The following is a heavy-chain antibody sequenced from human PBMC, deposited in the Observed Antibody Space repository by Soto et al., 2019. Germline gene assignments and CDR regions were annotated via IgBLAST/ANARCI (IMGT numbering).Heavy chain of an antibody. D-gene: IGHD2-2*01. Sequence: QVQLQESGPGLVKPSQTLSLTCTVSGGSISVGVYYWNWIRQLPGKGPEWIGYTYHTGSTYYNPSLEIRVTISVDPSKNQFSLRLSSVTAADTAVYYCARIGNPDASLYFDYWGQGTLVTVSS. V-gene: IGHV4-31*03. J-gene: IGHJ4*02. CDR1: GGSISVGVYY. CDR3: ARIGNPDASLYFDY. CDR2: TYHTGST.